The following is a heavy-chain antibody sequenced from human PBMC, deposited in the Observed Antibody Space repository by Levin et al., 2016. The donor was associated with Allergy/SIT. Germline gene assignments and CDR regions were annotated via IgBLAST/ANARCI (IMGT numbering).Heavy chain of an antibody. CDR2: ISSTSSYI. J-gene: IGHJ4*02. V-gene: IGHV3-21*01. Sequence: GGSLRLSCAASGITISNYDMSWVRQAPGKGLEWVSSISSTSSYIYYADSVKGRFTISRDNAKNSLYLQMNSLRAEDTAVYYCARGGYCSTNSCYAGVDYWGQGTLVTVSS. D-gene: IGHD2-2*01. CDR1: GITISNYD. CDR3: ARGGYCSTNSCYAGVDY.